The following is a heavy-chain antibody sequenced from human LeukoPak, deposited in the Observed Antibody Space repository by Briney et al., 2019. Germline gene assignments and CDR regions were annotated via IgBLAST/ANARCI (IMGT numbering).Heavy chain of an antibody. V-gene: IGHV1-8*01. D-gene: IGHD6-19*01. J-gene: IGHJ4*02. CDR2: MNPNRGNT. CDR3: TRGSSGRRDN. CDR1: GYTFTSCD. Sequence: ASVKVSCKASGYTFTSCDINWVRQATGQGLEWMGWMNPNRGNTGYGQSFQGRITMTRDISIGTAYMELSNLTSEDTAIYYCTRGSSGRRDNWGQGTLDSVAA.